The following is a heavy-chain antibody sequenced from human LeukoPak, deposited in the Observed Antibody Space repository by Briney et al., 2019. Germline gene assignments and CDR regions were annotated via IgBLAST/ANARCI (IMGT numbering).Heavy chain of an antibody. CDR1: GFTFSSYA. D-gene: IGHD3-3*01. J-gene: IGHJ4*02. Sequence: GGSLRLSCAASGFTFSSYAMSWVRQAPGKGLEWVSSISGSGGSTYYADSVKGRFIISRDNSRNTLDLQMNSLRAEDTAVYHCAKDQTEVEYYDFWSGYPLDCWGQGTLVTVSS. CDR3: AKDQTEVEYYDFWSGYPLDC. CDR2: ISGSGGST. V-gene: IGHV3-23*01.